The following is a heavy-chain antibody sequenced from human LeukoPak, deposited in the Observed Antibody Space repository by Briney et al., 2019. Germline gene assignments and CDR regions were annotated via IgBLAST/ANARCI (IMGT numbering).Heavy chain of an antibody. V-gene: IGHV3-33*01. J-gene: IGHJ2*01. Sequence: PGRCLRLSCAASGFTFNNYGMHWVRQAPGKGREWGALIWYDGSNKYYADSVKGQRTISRDNSRNTLYLPMDSLSAEDTAVYYCARGPGYSYRPGYFDLWGRGTLVPVSS. D-gene: IGHD5-18*01. CDR1: GFTFNNYG. CDR3: ARGPGYSYRPGYFDL. CDR2: IWYDGSNK.